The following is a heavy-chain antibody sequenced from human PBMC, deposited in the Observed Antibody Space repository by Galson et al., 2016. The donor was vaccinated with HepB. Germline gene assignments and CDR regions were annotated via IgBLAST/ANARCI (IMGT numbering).Heavy chain of an antibody. CDR2: ISRGSGYI. D-gene: IGHD5-18*01. Sequence: SLRLSCAASGFTFSTYNTNWFRQAPGKGLEWVSSISRGSGYIYYADSVKGRFPISRDNAKNSLYLKMNSLRAEDTAVYYCCVDTAMDYVFDYWGQGTLVTVSS. CDR3: CVDTAMDYVFDY. J-gene: IGHJ4*02. V-gene: IGHV3-21*01. CDR1: GFTFSTYN.